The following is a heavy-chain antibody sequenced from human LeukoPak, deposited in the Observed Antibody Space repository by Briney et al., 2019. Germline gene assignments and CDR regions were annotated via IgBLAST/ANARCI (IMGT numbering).Heavy chain of an antibody. CDR3: TRDHSAVAEYNWFDP. Sequence: GGSLRLSCAASGFTFSSYSMNWVRQAPGKGLEWISYISTSSSTIYYADSVKGRFTISSDNAKSSLYLQMNSLRAEDTAVYYCTRDHSAVAEYNWFDPWGQGTLVTVSS. CDR2: ISTSSSTI. V-gene: IGHV3-48*04. J-gene: IGHJ5*02. CDR1: GFTFSSYS. D-gene: IGHD6-19*01.